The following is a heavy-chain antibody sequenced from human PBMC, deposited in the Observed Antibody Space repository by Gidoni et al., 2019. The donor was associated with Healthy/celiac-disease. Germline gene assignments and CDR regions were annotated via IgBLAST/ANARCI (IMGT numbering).Heavy chain of an antibody. J-gene: IGHJ4*02. V-gene: IGHV4-34*01. D-gene: IGHD3-3*01. CDR1: GWSFSGYY. CDR3: ARGDDYWSGNNY. CDR2: INHSGSI. Sequence: QVQLQQWGAGLLKPSETLSLTCSVYGWSFSGYYWSWIRQPPGKGLEWIGEINHSGSINYNPSLKSRVTISVDTSKNQFSLKLSSVTAADTAVYYCARGDDYWSGNNYWGQGTLVTVSS.